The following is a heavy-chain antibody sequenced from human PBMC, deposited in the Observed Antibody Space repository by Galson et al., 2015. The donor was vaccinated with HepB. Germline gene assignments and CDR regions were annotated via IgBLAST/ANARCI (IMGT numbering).Heavy chain of an antibody. V-gene: IGHV3-30-3*01. CDR3: AREVPGIWGAFDI. J-gene: IGHJ3*02. Sequence: SLRLSCAASGFTFNSYPMHWVRQAPGKGLEWVAFISYDGTNKYYADSVKGRLTISRDNSKNTLYLQVNSLTNEDTAVYFCAREVPGIWGAFDIWGQGTMVTVSS. CDR2: ISYDGTNK. D-gene: IGHD3-10*01. CDR1: GFTFNSYP.